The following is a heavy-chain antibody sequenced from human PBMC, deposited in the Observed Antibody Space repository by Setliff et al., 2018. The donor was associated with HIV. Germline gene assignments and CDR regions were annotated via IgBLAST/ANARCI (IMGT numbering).Heavy chain of an antibody. CDR3: ARVAGIPWFDP. J-gene: IGHJ5*02. CDR1: GGSFPVYS. V-gene: IGHV4-34*01. D-gene: IGHD2-21*01. Sequence: SETLSLTCAVYGGSFPVYSWTWIRQSPIKGLEWIGEVDHSGSATYNPSLKSRVATSMDTSKKQFSLRLKSVTAADTAVYYCARVAGIPWFDPWGQGTLVTVSS. CDR2: VDHSGSA.